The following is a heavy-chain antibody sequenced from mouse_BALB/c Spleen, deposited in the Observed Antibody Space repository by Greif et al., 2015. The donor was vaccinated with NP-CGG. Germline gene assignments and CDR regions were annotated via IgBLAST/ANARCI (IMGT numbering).Heavy chain of an antibody. D-gene: IGHD2-2*01. CDR3: ARDDGYYWYFDV. J-gene: IGHJ1*01. CDR1: GFTFSDFY. V-gene: IGHV7-1*02. CDR2: SRNKANDYTT. Sequence: EVKVEESGGGLVQPGGSLRPSCAASGFTFSDFYMEWVRQPPGKRLEWIAASRNKANDYTTEYSASVEGRFIVSRDTSQSILYLQMNALRAEDTAIYYCARDDGYYWYFDVWGAGTMVTVSS.